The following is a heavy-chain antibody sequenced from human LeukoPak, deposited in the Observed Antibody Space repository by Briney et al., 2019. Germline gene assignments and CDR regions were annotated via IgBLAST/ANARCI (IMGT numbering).Heavy chain of an antibody. CDR2: IYYSGST. Sequence: PSETLSLTCTVSGGSISSYYWSWIRQPPGKGLEWIGSIYYSGSTYYNPSLKSRVTISVDTSKNQFSLKLSSVTAADTAVYYCARDLFYYYDSSGPPGAFDIWGQGTMVTVSS. V-gene: IGHV4-59*12. J-gene: IGHJ3*02. D-gene: IGHD3-22*01. CDR3: ARDLFYYYDSSGPPGAFDI. CDR1: GGSISSYY.